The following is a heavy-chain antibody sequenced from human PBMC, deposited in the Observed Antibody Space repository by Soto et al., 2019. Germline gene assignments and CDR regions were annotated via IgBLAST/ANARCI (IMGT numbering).Heavy chain of an antibody. J-gene: IGHJ6*02. Sequence: QVQLVESGGGVVQSGRSLRLSCAASGFTSSSYAFHWVRQAPGKGLDWVSVISSDGTNKYYAESVKGRFAVFRDNSRNTLDLQMNSLRAEDTAVYYCARVFTMVRGLHPWAVAGMGVWGQGTTVTVSS. CDR1: GFTSSSYA. CDR2: ISSDGTNK. D-gene: IGHD3-10*01. V-gene: IGHV3-30*09. CDR3: ARVFTMVRGLHPWAVAGMGV.